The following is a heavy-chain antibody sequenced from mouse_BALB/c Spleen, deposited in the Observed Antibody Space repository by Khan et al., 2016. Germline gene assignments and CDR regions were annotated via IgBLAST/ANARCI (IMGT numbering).Heavy chain of an antibody. Sequence: VQLQQSGPELVKPGASVKISCKASGYTFTDYNMHWVKQSHGKSLEWIGYIFPYNGGAGYNQKFKNKATLPVGNSSSTAYMELRTLTSEDSAVYYCARRGNSGYYYAMDYWGQGTSVTVSS. D-gene: IGHD2-1*01. J-gene: IGHJ4*01. CDR3: ARRGNSGYYYAMDY. CDR1: GYTFTDYN. CDR2: IFPYNGGA. V-gene: IGHV1S29*02.